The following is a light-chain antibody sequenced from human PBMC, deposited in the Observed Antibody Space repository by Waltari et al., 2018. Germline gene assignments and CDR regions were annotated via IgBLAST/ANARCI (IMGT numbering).Light chain of an antibody. CDR3: QQYNNWPPTFT. CDR1: QSVNSN. CDR2: GAS. J-gene: IGKJ3*01. Sequence: EVVMTQSPATLYVSPGERAALSCRASQSVNSNLAWYQQKPGQAPRLLINGASTRATDIPARFSGSGSGTEFTLTISSLQPEDFGVYYCQQYNNWPPTFTFGPGTKVDIK. V-gene: IGKV3-15*01.